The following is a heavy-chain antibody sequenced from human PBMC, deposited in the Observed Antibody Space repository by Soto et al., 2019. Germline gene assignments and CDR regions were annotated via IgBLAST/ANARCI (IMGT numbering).Heavy chain of an antibody. D-gene: IGHD6-19*01. Sequence: QVQLVQSGAEEKKPGASVKVSCKASGYSFTSYAMHWVRQAPGQRLEWMGWINAGNGNTKYSQKFQGRVTITRDTSASTAYMELGSLRSEDTAMYYCARAVAVPASCDYWGQGTLVTVSS. V-gene: IGHV1-3*05. CDR2: INAGNGNT. J-gene: IGHJ4*02. CDR3: ARAVAVPASCDY. CDR1: GYSFTSYA.